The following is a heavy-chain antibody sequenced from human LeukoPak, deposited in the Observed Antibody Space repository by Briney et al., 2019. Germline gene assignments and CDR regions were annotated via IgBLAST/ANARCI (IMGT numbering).Heavy chain of an antibody. J-gene: IGHJ6*03. Sequence: GESLKISCKASVFSFTNYWIAGVRPKAGEGLEWMGNIYPGDSDTRYNPSFQGQVTISADTSIKTAYLQWSSLKASDTAMYYCARCGGSDYYYCYMDVWGKGTTVTVSS. CDR1: VFSFTNYW. CDR2: IYPGDSDT. CDR3: ARCGGSDYYYCYMDV. D-gene: IGHD6-25*01. V-gene: IGHV5-51*01.